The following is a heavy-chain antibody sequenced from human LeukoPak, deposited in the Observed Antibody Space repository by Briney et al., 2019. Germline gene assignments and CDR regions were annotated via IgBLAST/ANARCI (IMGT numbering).Heavy chain of an antibody. Sequence: ASVKVSFKSSGYTFTGYYMHWVRQAPGQGLEWMGWINPNSGGTNYAQKFQGRVTMTRDTSISTAYMELSRLRSDDTAMYYCARAGYCSGGRCYIFDSWGQGTLVTVAS. CDR2: INPNSGGT. D-gene: IGHD2-15*01. J-gene: IGHJ4*02. CDR3: ARAGYCSGGRCYIFDS. CDR1: GYTFTGYY. V-gene: IGHV1-2*02.